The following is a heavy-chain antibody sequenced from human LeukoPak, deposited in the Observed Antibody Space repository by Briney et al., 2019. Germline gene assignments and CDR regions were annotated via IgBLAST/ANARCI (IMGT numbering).Heavy chain of an antibody. D-gene: IGHD2-2*01. J-gene: IGHJ6*04. CDR2: ISAYNGNT. Sequence: ASVKVSGKASGYTFTSYGISWVRQAPGQGLEWMGWISAYNGNTNYAQKLQGRVTMTTDTSTSTAYMELRSLRSDDTAVYYCARADIVVVPAAMSLTYYYYGMDVWGKGTTVTVSS. V-gene: IGHV1-18*04. CDR3: ARADIVVVPAAMSLTYYYYGMDV. CDR1: GYTFTSYG.